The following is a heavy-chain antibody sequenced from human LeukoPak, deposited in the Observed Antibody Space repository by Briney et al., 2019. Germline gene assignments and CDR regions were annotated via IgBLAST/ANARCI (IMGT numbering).Heavy chain of an antibody. CDR1: GFTISAYE. CDR2: ISGDGNIQ. D-gene: IGHD1-26*01. CDR3: AKDLLPGAPDYYDY. Sequence: PGGSLRLSCAASGFTISAYEIHWVRQAPGKGLEWVSVISGDGNIQLYSDSVKGRFTISRDTSKSTVFLEMNSLRAEDTAVYYCAKDLLPGAPDYYDYWGQGTLVTVSS. J-gene: IGHJ4*02. V-gene: IGHV3-30-3*01.